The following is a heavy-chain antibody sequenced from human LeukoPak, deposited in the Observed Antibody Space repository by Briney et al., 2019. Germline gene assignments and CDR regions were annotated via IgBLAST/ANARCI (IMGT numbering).Heavy chain of an antibody. J-gene: IGHJ4*02. CDR2: ISGSGGTT. D-gene: IGHD1-26*01. V-gene: IGHV3-23*01. CDR1: GFTFSSYA. Sequence: PGGSLRLSCAASGFTFSSYAMSWVRQAPGKGLEWVSVISGSGGTTYYADSVKGRFTISRDSSKNTVYLQMNSLRAEDTAVYYCAEGSGSLDYWGQGTPVTVSS. CDR3: AEGSGSLDY.